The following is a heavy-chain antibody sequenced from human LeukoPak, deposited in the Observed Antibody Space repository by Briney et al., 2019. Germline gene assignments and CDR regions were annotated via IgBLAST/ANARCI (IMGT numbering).Heavy chain of an antibody. V-gene: IGHV1-24*01. Sequence: ASVKVSCKVSGYTLTELSMHWVRQAPGKGLEWMGGFDPEDGERTYAQKLQGRVTMTTETSTSTAYMELRSLRSDDTAVYYCARALSRGYSGYDYGLGYWGQGTLVTVSS. CDR1: GYTLTELS. D-gene: IGHD5-12*01. CDR3: ARALSRGYSGYDYGLGY. J-gene: IGHJ4*02. CDR2: FDPEDGER.